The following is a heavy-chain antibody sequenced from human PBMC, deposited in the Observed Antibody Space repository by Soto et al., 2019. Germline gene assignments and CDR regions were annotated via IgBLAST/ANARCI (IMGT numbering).Heavy chain of an antibody. CDR2: ISAYNGNT. CDR1: GYTFTSYG. CDR3: ARSQWSRGPFDF. V-gene: IGHV1-18*01. J-gene: IGHJ4*02. Sequence: QVQLVQSGAEVKKPGASVKVSCKASGYTFTSYGISWVRQAPGQGLEWMGGISAYNGNTNYAQKLQGRVTMTTDRSTSTAYMEVRRRRSDDWAVYYCARSQWSRGPFDFWGQGTLVTVSS. D-gene: IGHD6-19*01.